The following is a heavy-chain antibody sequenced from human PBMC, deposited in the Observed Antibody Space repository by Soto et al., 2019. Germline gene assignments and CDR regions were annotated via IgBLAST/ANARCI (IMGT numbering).Heavy chain of an antibody. V-gene: IGHV3-30*18. CDR2: VSHDGRNT. D-gene: IGHD6-19*01. CDR1: GFTFSDYA. CDR3: AKGGRQWLVTSDFNY. J-gene: IGHJ4*02. Sequence: VQLVESGGGVVQPGRSLRLSCAASGFTFSDYAMHWVRQAPGKGLEWVAVVSHDGRNTHYADSVKGRFPISRDSSKNTVSLEMTSLRAEDTAFYYCAKGGRQWLVTSDFNYWGQGALVTVSS.